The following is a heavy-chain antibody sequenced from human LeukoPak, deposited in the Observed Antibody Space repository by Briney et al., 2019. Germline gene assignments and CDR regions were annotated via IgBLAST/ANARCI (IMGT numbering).Heavy chain of an antibody. J-gene: IGHJ6*03. CDR2: IYYSGST. CDR1: GGSISSSTYY. CDR3: ARVLVVVSPYYMDV. D-gene: IGHD3-22*01. V-gene: IGHV4-39*01. Sequence: SETLSLTCTVSGGSISSSTYYWGWIRQPPGKGLEWIGSIYYSGSTYYNPSLKSRVTISVDTSKNQFSLKLSSVAAADTAVYYCARVLVVVSPYYMDVWGKGTTVTISS.